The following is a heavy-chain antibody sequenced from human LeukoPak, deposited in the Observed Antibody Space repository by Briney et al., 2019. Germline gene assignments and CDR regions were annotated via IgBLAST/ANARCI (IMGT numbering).Heavy chain of an antibody. J-gene: IGHJ4*02. CDR1: GFTFSSYW. CDR2: IKQDGSEK. D-gene: IGHD3-9*01. Sequence: GGSLRLSCAASGFTFSSYWMSWVRQAPGKGLEWVANIKQDGSEKYYVDSVKGRFTISRDNAKYSLYLQMNSLRAEDTAVYYCARAMSDDILTVDYWGQGTLVTVSS. CDR3: ARAMSDDILTVDY. V-gene: IGHV3-7*01.